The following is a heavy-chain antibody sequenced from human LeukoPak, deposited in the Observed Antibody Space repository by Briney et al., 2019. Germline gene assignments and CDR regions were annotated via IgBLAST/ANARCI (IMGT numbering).Heavy chain of an antibody. V-gene: IGHV1-8*01. Sequence: GASVKVSCKASGYTFTSYDINWVRQATGQGLEWMGWMNPNSGNTGYAQKFQGRVTMTRNTSISTAYMELSSLRSEDTAVYYCAREKALIDHYDFTGYDWEYWGQGSLVIVSS. CDR3: AREKALIDHYDFTGYDWEY. CDR2: MNPNSGNT. J-gene: IGHJ4*02. CDR1: GYTFTSYD. D-gene: IGHD3-22*01.